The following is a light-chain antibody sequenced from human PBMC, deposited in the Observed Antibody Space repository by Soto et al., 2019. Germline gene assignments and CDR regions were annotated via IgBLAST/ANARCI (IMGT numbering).Light chain of an antibody. CDR3: QQRSNWPST. J-gene: IGKJ4*01. CDR1: QSVSSY. CDR2: DAS. Sequence: EIVLTQSPATLSLSPGNRATLSCRASQSVSSYLAWYQQKPGQAPRLLIYDASNRATGIPARFSGSGSATDFTLTITSLEPEDFAVYYCQQRSNWPSTCGGGTKVEIK. V-gene: IGKV3-11*01.